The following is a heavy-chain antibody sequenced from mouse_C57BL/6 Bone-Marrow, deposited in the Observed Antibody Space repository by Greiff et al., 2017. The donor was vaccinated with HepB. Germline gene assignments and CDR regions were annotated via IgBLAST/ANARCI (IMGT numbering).Heavy chain of an antibody. Sequence: EVMLVESGGGLVKPGGSLKLSCAASGFTFSDYGMHWVRQAPEKGLEWVAYISSGSSTIYYADTVKGRFTISRDNAKNTLFLQMTSLRSEDTAMYYCATDYYGSSDWYFDVWGTGTTVTVSS. CDR3: ATDYYGSSDWYFDV. CDR1: GFTFSDYG. V-gene: IGHV5-17*01. CDR2: ISSGSSTI. J-gene: IGHJ1*03. D-gene: IGHD1-1*01.